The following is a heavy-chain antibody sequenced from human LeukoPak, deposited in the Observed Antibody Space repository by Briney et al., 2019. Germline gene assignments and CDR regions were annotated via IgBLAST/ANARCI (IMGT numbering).Heavy chain of an antibody. V-gene: IGHV3-48*03. CDR1: GFTFSSYE. J-gene: IGHJ4*02. CDR3: ARGGGSSWPSYGY. D-gene: IGHD6-13*01. CDR2: ISSSGSTI. Sequence: SGGSLRLPCAASGFTFSSYEMNWVRQAPGKGLEWVSYISSSGSTIYYADSVKGRFTISRDNAKNSLYLQMNSLRAEDTAVYYCARGGGSSWPSYGYWGQGTLVTVSS.